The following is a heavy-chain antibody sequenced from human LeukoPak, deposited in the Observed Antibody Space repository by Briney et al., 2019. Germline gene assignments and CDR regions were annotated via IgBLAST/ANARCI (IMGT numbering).Heavy chain of an antibody. CDR2: MDNFGLK. V-gene: IGHV3-53*01. CDR1: GFTVTSTH. Sequence: PGGSLRLSCTVSGFTVTSTHMDWVRQAPGKGLEWVSSMDNFGLKYYRDSVTGRFTISRDSASDMVYLQMSSLRVDDTAVYYCAGGTYYGTGGRPGFLNYWGLGTLVTVSS. CDR3: AGGTYYGTGGRPGFLNY. D-gene: IGHD3-10*01. J-gene: IGHJ4*02.